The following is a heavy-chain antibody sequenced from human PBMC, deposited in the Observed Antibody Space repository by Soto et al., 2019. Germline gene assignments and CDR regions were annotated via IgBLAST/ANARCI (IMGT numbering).Heavy chain of an antibody. Sequence: SETLSLTCTVSGDSISSSSYYWSWIRQHPGKGLEWIGYIHYSGNTRYNPSLKSRLTISVDTSKNQFSLMLSSLTAADTAVYFCARARVPYSSTWYRYDYYGMDIWGQGTLVTVSS. J-gene: IGHJ6*02. CDR1: GDSISSSSYY. V-gene: IGHV4-31*03. CDR3: ARARVPYSSTWYRYDYYGMDI. D-gene: IGHD6-13*01. CDR2: IHYSGNT.